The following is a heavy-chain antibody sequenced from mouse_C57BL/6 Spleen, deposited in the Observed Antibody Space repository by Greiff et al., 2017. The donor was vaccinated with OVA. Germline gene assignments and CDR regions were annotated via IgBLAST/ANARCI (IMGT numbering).Heavy chain of an antibody. V-gene: IGHV1-61*01. D-gene: IGHD1-1*01. Sequence: VQLQQPGAELVRPGSSVKLSCKASGYTFTSYWMDWVKQRPGQGLEWIGNIYPSDSETHYNQKFKDKATLTVDKSSSTAYMQLSSLTSEDSAVYYCARPFYYYGSSYAYWGQGTTLTVSS. CDR3: ARPFYYYGSSYAY. CDR1: GYTFTSYW. CDR2: IYPSDSET. J-gene: IGHJ2*01.